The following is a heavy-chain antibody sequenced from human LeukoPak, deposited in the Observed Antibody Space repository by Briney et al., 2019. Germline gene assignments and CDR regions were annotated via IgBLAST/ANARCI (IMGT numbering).Heavy chain of an antibody. CDR3: ARGQTGYDYPRADAFDV. D-gene: IGHD5-12*01. V-gene: IGHV3-13*01. J-gene: IGHJ3*01. CDR2: IGTTGDT. CDR1: GFAFSRYD. Sequence: GGSLRLSCAASGFAFSRYDMHWVRQPTGKGLEWVSAIGTTGDTYYPGSVKGRFTISREYGRNILYLQMNSLRGGDTAVYYCARGQTGYDYPRADAFDVWGQGTMVIVSS.